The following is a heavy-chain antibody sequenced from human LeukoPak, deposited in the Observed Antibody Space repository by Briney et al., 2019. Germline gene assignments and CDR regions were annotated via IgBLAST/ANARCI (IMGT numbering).Heavy chain of an antibody. CDR3: ARRGYYYDSSGYQVDAFDI. CDR1: GYTFTSYD. V-gene: IGHV1-8*03. D-gene: IGHD3-22*01. Sequence: ASVKVSCKASGYTFTSYDINWVRQATGQGLEWMGWMNPNGGNTGYAQKFQGRVTITRNTSISTAYMELSSLRSEDTAVYYCARRGYYYDSSGYQVDAFDIWGQGTMVTVSS. CDR2: MNPNGGNT. J-gene: IGHJ3*02.